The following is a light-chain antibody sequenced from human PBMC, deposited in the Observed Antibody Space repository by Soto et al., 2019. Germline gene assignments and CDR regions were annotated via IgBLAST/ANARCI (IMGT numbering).Light chain of an antibody. CDR3: QTSDKWPL. CDR2: GAS. Sequence: KHSAAALSVSPGERATLSCRASQGIGINLAWYQQQPGQAPRVVIYGASTRATGIPARFSGSGSGTEFTLTISSLQSEDLAVYFCQTSDKWPLFGQGTRLEIK. CDR1: QGIGIN. J-gene: IGKJ5*01. V-gene: IGKV3-15*01.